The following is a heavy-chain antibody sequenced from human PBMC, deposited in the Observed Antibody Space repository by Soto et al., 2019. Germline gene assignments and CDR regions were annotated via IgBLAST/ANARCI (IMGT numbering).Heavy chain of an antibody. CDR3: VKAGARHYDGPDH. D-gene: IGHD3-22*01. V-gene: IGHV3-23*01. CDR1: GFTLNNFG. Sequence: EVQLLESGGGLVQPEGSLTLSCAASGFTLNNFGMSWVRQGPGKGLEWVSSISDTGGRTFYADSVKGRFAISRDNSQNTRYLQRDGLRVEDAAIYYCVKAGARHYDGPDHWGQGALVTVSS. J-gene: IGHJ4*02. CDR2: ISDTGGRT.